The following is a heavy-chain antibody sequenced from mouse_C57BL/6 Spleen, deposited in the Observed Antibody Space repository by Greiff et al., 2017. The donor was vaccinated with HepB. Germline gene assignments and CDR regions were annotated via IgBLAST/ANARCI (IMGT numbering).Heavy chain of an antibody. Sequence: EVKLVESGGGLVQPGGSLSLSCAASGFTFSSYTMSWVRQTPEKRLEWVATISGGGGNTYYPDSVKGRFTISRDNAKNTLYLQMSSLRSEDTALYYCATYGSWFAYWGQGTLVTVSA. V-gene: IGHV5-9*01. CDR2: ISGGGGNT. CDR3: ATYGSWFAY. CDR1: GFTFSSYT. J-gene: IGHJ3*01. D-gene: IGHD2-10*02.